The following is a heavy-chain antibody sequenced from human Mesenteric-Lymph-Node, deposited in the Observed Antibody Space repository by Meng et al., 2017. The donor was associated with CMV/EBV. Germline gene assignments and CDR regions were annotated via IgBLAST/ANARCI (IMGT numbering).Heavy chain of an antibody. CDR3: ARFPYYDILTGYSYYFDY. CDR2: INHSGST. J-gene: IGHJ4*02. Sequence: SFSGYYWSWLRQPPGKGLEWIGEINHSGSTNYTPSLKSRVTISVDTSKNQFSLKLSSVTAADTAVYYCARFPYYDILTGYSYYFDYWGQGTLVTVSS. V-gene: IGHV4-34*01. CDR1: SFSGYY. D-gene: IGHD3-9*01.